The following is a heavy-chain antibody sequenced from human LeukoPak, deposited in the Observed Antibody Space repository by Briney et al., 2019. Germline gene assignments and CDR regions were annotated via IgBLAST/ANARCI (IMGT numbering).Heavy chain of an antibody. Sequence: ASVKVSCKASDYTFTSYGISWVRQAPGQGLEWMGWISAYNGNTNYAQKLQGRVTMTTDTSTSTAYMELRSLRSDDTAVYYCARASGDLGYYYGMDVWGQGTTVTVSS. CDR3: ARASGDLGYYYGMDV. CDR2: ISAYNGNT. V-gene: IGHV1-18*01. D-gene: IGHD7-27*01. CDR1: DYTFTSYG. J-gene: IGHJ6*02.